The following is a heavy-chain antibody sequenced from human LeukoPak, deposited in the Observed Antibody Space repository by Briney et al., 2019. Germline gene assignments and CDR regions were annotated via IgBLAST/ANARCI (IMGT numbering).Heavy chain of an antibody. V-gene: IGHV3-21*01. CDR2: ISSSSSYI. D-gene: IGHD2-2*01. CDR1: GFTFSSYS. CDR3: ASGPPLYCSSTSCYSNY. J-gene: IGHJ4*02. Sequence: GGSLRLSCAASGFTFSSYSMSWVRQAPGKGLEWVSSISSSSSYIYYPDSVKGRFTISRDNAKNSLYLQMNSLRAEDTAVYYCASGPPLYCSSTSCYSNYWGQGTLVTVSS.